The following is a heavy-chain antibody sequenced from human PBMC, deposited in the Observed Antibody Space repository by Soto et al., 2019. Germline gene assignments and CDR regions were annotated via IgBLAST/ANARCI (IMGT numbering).Heavy chain of an antibody. J-gene: IGHJ6*02. CDR1: GYSFTSYW. Sequence: PGESLKISCKGSGYSFTSYWIGWVRQMPGKGLEWMGIIYPGDSDTRYSPSFQGQVTISADKSISTAYLQWSSLKASDTAMYYCASSADSSGYCGPNPGYYYYGMDVWGQGTRVTVAS. CDR2: IYPGDSDT. CDR3: ASSADSSGYCGPNPGYYYYGMDV. D-gene: IGHD3-22*01. V-gene: IGHV5-51*01.